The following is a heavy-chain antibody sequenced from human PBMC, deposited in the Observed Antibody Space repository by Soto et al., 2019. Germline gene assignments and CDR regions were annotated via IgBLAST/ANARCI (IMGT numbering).Heavy chain of an antibody. CDR3: ELGYCSGGSCPSHAFDI. Sequence: GGSLRLSCAASGFTFSSYSMNWVRQAPGKGLEWVSYISSSSTIYYADSVKGRFTISRDNAKNSLYLQMNSLRAEDTAVYYCELGYCSGGSCPSHAFDIWGQGTMVTVSS. J-gene: IGHJ3*02. V-gene: IGHV3-48*01. CDR1: GFTFSSYS. CDR2: ISSSSTI. D-gene: IGHD2-15*01.